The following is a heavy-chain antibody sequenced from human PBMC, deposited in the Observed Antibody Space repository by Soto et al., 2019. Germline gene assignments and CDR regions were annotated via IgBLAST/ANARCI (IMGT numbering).Heavy chain of an antibody. CDR1: GCSISSYY. V-gene: IGHV4-59*01. CDR3: ARGLRRQLLNWFDP. J-gene: IGHJ5*02. CDR2: IYYIGST. D-gene: IGHD2-2*01. Sequence: SEALSLTCTVSGCSISSYYWSWIRQPPGKGLEWIGYIYYIGSTNYNPSLKSRVTISVDTSKNQFSLKLSSVTAADTAVYYCARGLRRQLLNWFDPWGQGTLVTSPQ.